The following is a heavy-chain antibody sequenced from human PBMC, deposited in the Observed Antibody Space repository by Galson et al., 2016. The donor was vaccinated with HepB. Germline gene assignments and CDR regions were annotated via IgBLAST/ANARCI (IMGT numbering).Heavy chain of an antibody. D-gene: IGHD6-25*01. Sequence: WMTWVRPAPGKGLEWVANIKQGSSEQYYVESVKGRFSISRDNAKKTLYLQMNSLRVEDTAVYYCAKDGGYQAAPSPYGMDVWGQGIPGHRLL. CDR1: W. CDR3: AKDGGYQAAPSPYGMDV. V-gene: IGHV3-7*03. J-gene: IGHJ6*02. CDR2: IKQGSSEQ.